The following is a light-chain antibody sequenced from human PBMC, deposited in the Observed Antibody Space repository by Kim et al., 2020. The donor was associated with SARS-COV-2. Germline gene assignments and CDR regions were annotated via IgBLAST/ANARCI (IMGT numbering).Light chain of an antibody. CDR3: QQYGGSPLYT. Sequence: SPGERATLSCRASQSVSNNYLAWYQQKPGQAPRLLVYGASSRATGIPDRFSGSGSGTDFALTISRLEPEDFAVYYCQQYGGSPLYTFGQGTKLEI. CDR2: GAS. V-gene: IGKV3-20*01. CDR1: QSVSNNY. J-gene: IGKJ2*01.